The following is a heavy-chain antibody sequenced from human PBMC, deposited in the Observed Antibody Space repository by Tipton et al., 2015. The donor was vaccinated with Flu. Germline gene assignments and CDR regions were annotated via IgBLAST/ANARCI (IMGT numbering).Heavy chain of an antibody. V-gene: IGHV3-48*03. CDR3: ATHYFGDFSPTAHFGH. J-gene: IGHJ4*02. D-gene: IGHD3-10*01. Sequence: SLRLSCIGSGFTFNTYQMNWVRQAPGRGLEWVSYISSSGDPIFYADSLRGRFTISRDNAKNSLYLQMNTLRAEDTAVYYCATHYFGDFSPTAHFGHWGQGTLVTVSS. CDR1: GFTFNTYQ. CDR2: ISSSGDPI.